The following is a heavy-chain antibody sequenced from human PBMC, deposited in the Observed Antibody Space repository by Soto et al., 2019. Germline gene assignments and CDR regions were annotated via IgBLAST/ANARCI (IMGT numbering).Heavy chain of an antibody. Sequence: GESLKISCKGSGYSFTSYWISWVRQMPGKGLEWMGRIDPSDSYTNYSPSFQGHVTISADESISTAYLQWSSLKASDTAMYYCARRRQLVSFRTGSYGMDVWGQGTTVTVSS. D-gene: IGHD6-6*01. V-gene: IGHV5-10-1*01. CDR1: GYSFTSYW. CDR2: IDPSDSYT. CDR3: ARRRQLVSFRTGSYGMDV. J-gene: IGHJ6*02.